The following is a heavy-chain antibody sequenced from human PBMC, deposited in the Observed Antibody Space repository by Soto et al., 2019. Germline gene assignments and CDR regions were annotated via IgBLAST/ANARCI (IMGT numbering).Heavy chain of an antibody. Sequence: QVQLVQSGAEVKKPGSSVKVSCKASGGTFSSYAISWVRQAPGQGLEWMGGIIPIFGTANYAQKFQGRVKISGDETTSTTYPEVSSLGAEDTGVYFCAGGGVTTVTHVGGNYYYYGMDVW. CDR2: IIPIFGTA. CDR1: GGTFSSYA. CDR3: AGGGVTTVTHVGGNYYYYGMDV. D-gene: IGHD4-17*01. J-gene: IGHJ6*01. V-gene: IGHV1-69*01.